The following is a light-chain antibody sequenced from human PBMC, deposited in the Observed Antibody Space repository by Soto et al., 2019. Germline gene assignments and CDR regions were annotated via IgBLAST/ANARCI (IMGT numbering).Light chain of an antibody. CDR3: QQRSNWPGYT. CDR2: DAS. Sequence: EIVLTQSPATLSLSPGERATLSCRASQSVSSYLAWYQQKPGQAPRLLIYDASNRATGIPARFSGSGSETDFTLTISSLEPEDFAVYYCQQRSNWPGYTFGQGTKLEIK. V-gene: IGKV3-11*01. CDR1: QSVSSY. J-gene: IGKJ2*01.